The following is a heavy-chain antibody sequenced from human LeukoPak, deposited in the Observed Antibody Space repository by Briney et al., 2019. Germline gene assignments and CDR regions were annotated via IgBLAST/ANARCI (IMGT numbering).Heavy chain of an antibody. V-gene: IGHV3-23*01. Sequence: PGGSLRLSCAASGFTFSSYAMSWVRQAPGKGLEWVSAINGSGSSTYYADSVKGRFTISRDNSKNTVYLQMNSLRAEDTAVFYCATSYSSSWYVGRYWGQGTLVTVSS. D-gene: IGHD6-13*01. CDR2: INGSGSST. CDR1: GFTFSSYA. CDR3: ATSYSSSWYVGRY. J-gene: IGHJ4*02.